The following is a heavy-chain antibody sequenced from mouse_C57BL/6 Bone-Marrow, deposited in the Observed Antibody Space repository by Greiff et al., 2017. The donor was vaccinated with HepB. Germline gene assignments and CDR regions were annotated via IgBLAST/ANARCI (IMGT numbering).Heavy chain of an antibody. J-gene: IGHJ3*01. CDR3: ARGTYGNRPAWFAY. Sequence: QVQLQQPGAELVKPGASVKMSCKASGYTFTSYWITWVKQRPGQGLEWIGDIYPGSGSTNYNEKFKSKATLTVDTSSSTAYMQLSSLTSEDSAVYYCARGTYGNRPAWFAYWGQGTRVTVSA. D-gene: IGHD2-1*01. CDR2: IYPGSGST. V-gene: IGHV1-55*01. CDR1: GYTFTSYW.